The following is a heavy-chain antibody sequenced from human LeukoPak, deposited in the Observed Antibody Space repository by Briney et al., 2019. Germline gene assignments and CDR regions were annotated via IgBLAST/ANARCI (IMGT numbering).Heavy chain of an antibody. J-gene: IGHJ3*02. V-gene: IGHV1-69*13. CDR3: GRDDGGYYHDAFDI. CDR2: IIPIFGTA. CDR1: GYTFTSYG. D-gene: IGHD3-22*01. Sequence: ASVKVSCKASGYTFTSYGISWVRQAPGQGLEWMGGIIPIFGTANYAQKFQGRVTITADEYTSTAYMELSSLRSEDTAVYYCGRDDGGYYHDAFDIWGQGTMVTVSS.